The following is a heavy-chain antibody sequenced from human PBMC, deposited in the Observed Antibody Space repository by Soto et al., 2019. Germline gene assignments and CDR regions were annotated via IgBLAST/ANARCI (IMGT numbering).Heavy chain of an antibody. V-gene: IGHV1-58*01. CDR2: IVVGSGNT. Sequence: QMQLVQSGPEVKKPGTSVKVSCKASGFTFTSSAVQWVRQARGQRLEWIGWIVVGSGNTKYAQKFQERVTITRDMSTSRAYMELSSLRSEDTAVYYCAAEIDDYGDYNYWGQGTLVTVSS. J-gene: IGHJ4*02. CDR1: GFTFTSSA. D-gene: IGHD4-17*01. CDR3: AAEIDDYGDYNY.